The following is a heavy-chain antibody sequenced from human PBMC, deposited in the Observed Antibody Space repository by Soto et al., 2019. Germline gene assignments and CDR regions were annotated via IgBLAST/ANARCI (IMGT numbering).Heavy chain of an antibody. V-gene: IGHV1-69*04. D-gene: IGHD1-20*01. J-gene: IGHJ6*02. Sequence: AASVKVSCKASGGTFSSYTISWVRQAPGQGLEWMGRIIPILGIANYAQKFQGRVTITADKSTSTAYMELSSLRSEDTAVYYCARDPVTEKSLNGPYYYGMDVWGQGTTVTVSS. CDR2: IIPILGIA. CDR1: GGTFSSYT. CDR3: ARDPVTEKSLNGPYYYGMDV.